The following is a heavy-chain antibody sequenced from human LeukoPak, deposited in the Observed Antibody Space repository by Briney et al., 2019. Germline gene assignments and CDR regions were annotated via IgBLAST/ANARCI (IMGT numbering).Heavy chain of an antibody. J-gene: IGHJ4*02. CDR1: GGSISSYF. V-gene: IGHV4-59*01. Sequence: SETLSLTCTVSGGSISSYFWNWIRQPPGKGLEWIGYIDYSVSPNYNPSLKSRVTISVDTSKNQFSLKLSSVTAADTAVYYCARSDYYGSGSYFPYWGQGTLVTVSS. CDR2: IDYSVSP. CDR3: ARSDYYGSGSYFPY. D-gene: IGHD3-10*01.